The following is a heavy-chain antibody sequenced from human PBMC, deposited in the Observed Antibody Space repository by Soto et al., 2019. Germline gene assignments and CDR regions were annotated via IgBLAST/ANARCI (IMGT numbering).Heavy chain of an antibody. Sequence: QVQLQESGPGLVKPSQTLSLTCTVSGGSISSGGYYWSWIRQHPGKGLEWIGYIYYSGSTYYNPSLESRVTISVDTSKNQFSLKLSSVTAADTAVYYCARYRFLEWFAQDNWFDPWGQGTLVTVSS. V-gene: IGHV4-31*03. J-gene: IGHJ5*02. CDR1: GGSISSGGYY. CDR3: ARYRFLEWFAQDNWFDP. D-gene: IGHD3-3*01. CDR2: IYYSGST.